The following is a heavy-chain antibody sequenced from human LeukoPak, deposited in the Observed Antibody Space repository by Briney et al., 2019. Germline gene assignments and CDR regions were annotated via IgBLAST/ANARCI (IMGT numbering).Heavy chain of an antibody. J-gene: IGHJ4*02. CDR1: GYTFTAHA. CDR3: ASKPRGESRPFDY. D-gene: IGHD3-16*01. Sequence: ASVKVSCKASGYTFTAHAVHWVRQAPGQRLEWMGWINVANGDTGYSQKFQDRVTITWDTSASTGYMEMSSLISEDTAVYYCASKPRGESRPFDYWGQGTLVTVSS. V-gene: IGHV1-3*01. CDR2: INVANGDT.